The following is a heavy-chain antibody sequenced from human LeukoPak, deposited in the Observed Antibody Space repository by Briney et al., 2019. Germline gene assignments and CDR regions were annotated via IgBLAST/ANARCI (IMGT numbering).Heavy chain of an antibody. CDR3: ARDNDFWTGYSYYFDY. Sequence: ASVKVSCKASGYTFTSYGISWVRQAPGQGLEWLGWISAYNGNTHYAQKVQGRVTMTTDTSTSTAYMELRSLRSDDTAVYYCARDNDFWTGYSYYFDYWGQGTLVTVSS. CDR2: ISAYNGNT. V-gene: IGHV1-18*01. CDR1: GYTFTSYG. J-gene: IGHJ4*02. D-gene: IGHD3/OR15-3a*01.